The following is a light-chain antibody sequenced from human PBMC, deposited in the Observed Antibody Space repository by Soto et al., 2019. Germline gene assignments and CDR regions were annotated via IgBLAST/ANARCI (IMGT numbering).Light chain of an antibody. Sequence: EIVLTQSPGTLSLSPGERATLSCRASQSVSSSYLAWYQQKPGQAPRLLIYGASSRATGIPDRFSGSGSGNDFTLTISRLEPADFAVYYCQQYGSSPMYTFGQGTKLEIK. V-gene: IGKV3-20*01. J-gene: IGKJ2*01. CDR1: QSVSSSY. CDR2: GAS. CDR3: QQYGSSPMYT.